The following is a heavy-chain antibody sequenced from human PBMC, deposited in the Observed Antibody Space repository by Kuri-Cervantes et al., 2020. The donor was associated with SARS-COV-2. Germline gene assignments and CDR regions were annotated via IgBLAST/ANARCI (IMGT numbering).Heavy chain of an antibody. CDR2: IYTSGST. Sequence: SETLSLTCTVSGGSISGYYWSWIRQPAGKGLEWIGRIYTSGSTNYNPSLKSRVTMSVDTSKNQFSLKLSSVTAADTAVYYCARLEPTMVRIAGDRGGFDYWGQGTLVTVSS. D-gene: IGHD3-10*01. CDR1: GGSISGYY. J-gene: IGHJ4*02. V-gene: IGHV4-4*07. CDR3: ARLEPTMVRIAGDRGGFDY.